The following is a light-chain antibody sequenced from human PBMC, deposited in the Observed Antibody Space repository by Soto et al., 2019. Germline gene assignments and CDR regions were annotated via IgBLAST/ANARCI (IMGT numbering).Light chain of an antibody. Sequence: DIQLTQSPSSLSPSVGDSVNLTCHASQDISDVLNWYQQQPGKATKVLIYDEYKLQTGVTSRFSGRGSGKDFTFTISSMQPDDSGTYYCQQFYDLPITCGQGTRLEI. CDR1: QDISDV. J-gene: IGKJ5*01. CDR3: QQFYDLPIT. V-gene: IGKV1-33*01. CDR2: DEY.